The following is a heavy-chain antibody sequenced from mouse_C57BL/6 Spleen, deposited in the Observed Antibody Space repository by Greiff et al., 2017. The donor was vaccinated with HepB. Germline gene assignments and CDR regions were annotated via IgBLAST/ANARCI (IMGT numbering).Heavy chain of an antibody. V-gene: IGHV5-4*01. CDR1: GFTFSSYA. D-gene: IGHD1-1*01. Sequence: EVKVVESGGGLVKPGGSLKLSCAASGFTFSSYAMSWVRQTPEKRLEWVATISDGGSYTYYPDNVKGRFTISRDNAKNNLYLQMSHLKSEDTAMYYCARDDGSSYGYAMDYWGQGTSVTVSS. CDR3: ARDDGSSYGYAMDY. J-gene: IGHJ4*01. CDR2: ISDGGSYT.